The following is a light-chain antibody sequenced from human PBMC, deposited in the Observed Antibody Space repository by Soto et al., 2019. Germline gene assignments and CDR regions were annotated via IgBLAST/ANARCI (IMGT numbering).Light chain of an antibody. CDR2: DAS. CDR1: QSVSSY. CDR3: HQRNQ. Sequence: EIVLTQSPATLSLSPGERATLSCRASQSVSSYLAWYQQKPGQAPRLLIYDASNRATGIPARFSGSRSGTDFTLTISSVEPEDFAMYYCHQRNQFGQGTRLEI. V-gene: IGKV3-11*01. J-gene: IGKJ5*01.